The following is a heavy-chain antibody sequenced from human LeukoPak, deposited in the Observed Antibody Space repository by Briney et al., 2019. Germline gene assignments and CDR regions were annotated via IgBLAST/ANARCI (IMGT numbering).Heavy chain of an antibody. J-gene: IGHJ4*02. CDR2: IYYSGST. Sequence: SETLSLTCTVSGDSISSSSSHWGWIRQPPGKGLEWIGYIYYSGSTNYNPSLKSRVTISVDTSKNQFSLKLSSVTAADTAAYYCARGARSSSWFFDYWGQGTLVTVSS. D-gene: IGHD6-13*01. V-gene: IGHV4-61*05. CDR3: ARGARSSSWFFDY. CDR1: GDSISSSSSH.